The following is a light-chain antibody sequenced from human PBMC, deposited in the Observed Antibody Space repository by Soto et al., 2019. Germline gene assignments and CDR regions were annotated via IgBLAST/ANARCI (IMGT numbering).Light chain of an antibody. Sequence: EIVLTQSPATLSLSPGDRATLSCRASQSVGSYLAWYQHKPGQAPRLLIYDTSNRATGIPARFSGSGSGTDFTLTISRLEPGDFAVYYCEHRRNWPPHTFGQGTKLEIK. V-gene: IGKV3-11*01. CDR3: EHRRNWPPHT. CDR1: QSVGSY. J-gene: IGKJ2*01. CDR2: DTS.